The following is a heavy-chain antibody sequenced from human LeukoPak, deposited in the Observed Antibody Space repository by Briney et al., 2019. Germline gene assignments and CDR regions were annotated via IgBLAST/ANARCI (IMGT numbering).Heavy chain of an antibody. J-gene: IGHJ6*03. V-gene: IGHV3-23*01. CDR2: ISGSGGST. CDR1: GFTFSSYA. Sequence: GGSLRLSCAASGFTFSSYAMSWVRQAPGKGLEWVSAISGSGGSTYYADSVKGRFTISRDNSKNTLYLQMNSLRGEDTAVYYCAKGPAGVVIDSYYYYMDVWGKGTTVTVSS. D-gene: IGHD3-3*01. CDR3: AKGPAGVVIDSYYYYMDV.